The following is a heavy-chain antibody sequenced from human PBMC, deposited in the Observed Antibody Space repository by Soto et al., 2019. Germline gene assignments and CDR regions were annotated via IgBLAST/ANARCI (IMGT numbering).Heavy chain of an antibody. CDR1: GGTFSSYA. CDR2: IIPIFGTA. Sequence: SVKVSCKASGGTFSSYAISWVRQAPGQGLEWMGGIIPIFGTANYAQKFQGRVTITADESTSTAYMELSSLRSEDTAVYYCATDGGGSYYFDYWGQGTLVTVSS. CDR3: ATDGGGSYYFDY. V-gene: IGHV1-69*13. J-gene: IGHJ4*02. D-gene: IGHD1-26*01.